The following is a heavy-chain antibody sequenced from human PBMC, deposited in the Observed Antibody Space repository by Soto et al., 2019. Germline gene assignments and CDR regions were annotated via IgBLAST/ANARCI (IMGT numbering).Heavy chain of an antibody. V-gene: IGHV4-31*03. J-gene: IGHJ6*03. CDR2: IYYSGST. D-gene: IGHD3-10*01. Sequence: SETLSLTCTVSGGSISSGGYYWSWIRQHPGKGLEWIGYIYYSGSTYYNPSLKSRVTISVDTSKNQFSLKLSSVTAADTAVYYCARDYETDRGSGKVEVYMDVWGKGTTVTVSS. CDR1: GGSISSGGYY. CDR3: ARDYETDRGSGKVEVYMDV.